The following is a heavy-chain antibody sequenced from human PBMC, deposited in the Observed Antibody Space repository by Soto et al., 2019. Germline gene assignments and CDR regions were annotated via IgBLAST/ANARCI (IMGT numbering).Heavy chain of an antibody. D-gene: IGHD3-9*01. V-gene: IGHV4-59*01. CDR3: ARSPEYYDILTGYYYSSEFDY. J-gene: IGHJ4*02. CDR2: IYYSGST. CDR1: GGSISSYY. Sequence: SETLSLTCTVSGGSISSYYWSWIRQPPGKGLEWIGYIYYSGSTNYNPSLKSRVTISVDTSKNQFSLKLSSVTAADTAVYYCARSPEYYDILTGYYYSSEFDYWGQGTLVTVSS.